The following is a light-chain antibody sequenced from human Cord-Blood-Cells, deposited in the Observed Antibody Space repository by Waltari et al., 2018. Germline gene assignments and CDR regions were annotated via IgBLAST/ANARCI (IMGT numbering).Light chain of an antibody. CDR3: QQYNNWPRT. J-gene: IGKJ1*01. CDR1: QSVSSN. Sequence: EIVMTQSPATLSVSPGERATLSGRASQSVSSNLAWYQQKPGQAPRLLIYGASTRAPCIPARFSGSGSGTEFTLTISSLQSEDFAVYYCQQYNNWPRTFGQGTKVEIK. V-gene: IGKV3-15*01. CDR2: GAS.